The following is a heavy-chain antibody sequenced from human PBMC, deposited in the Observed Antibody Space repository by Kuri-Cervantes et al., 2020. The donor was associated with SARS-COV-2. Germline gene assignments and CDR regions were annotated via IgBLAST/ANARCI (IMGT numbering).Heavy chain of an antibody. CDR3: ARLRICGGDCSPSFDY. CDR1: GYSFASYW. J-gene: IGHJ4*02. CDR2: IDPSDSYT. D-gene: IGHD2-21*02. V-gene: IGHV5-10-1*01. Sequence: KVSCKGSGYSFASYWISWVRQMPGKGLEWMGRIDPSDSYTNYSPTFQGHVTISADKSISTAYLQCRSLKASDTAMYYSARLRICGGDCSPSFDYWGQGTLVTVSS.